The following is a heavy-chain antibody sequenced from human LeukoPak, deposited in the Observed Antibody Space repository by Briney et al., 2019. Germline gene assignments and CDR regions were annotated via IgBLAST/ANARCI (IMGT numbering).Heavy chain of an antibody. CDR1: GGSISSYY. J-gene: IGHJ3*02. CDR3: ARDRCAMCAFDI. V-gene: IGHV4-59*12. CDR2: IHYSGST. D-gene: IGHD5-24*01. Sequence: SETLSLTCTVSGGSISSYYWSWLRQPPGKGLEWIGYIHYSGSTNYNPSLKSRLTISVDTSKNQFSLKLNSLTAADTAVYYCARDRCAMCAFDIWGQGTMVTVSS.